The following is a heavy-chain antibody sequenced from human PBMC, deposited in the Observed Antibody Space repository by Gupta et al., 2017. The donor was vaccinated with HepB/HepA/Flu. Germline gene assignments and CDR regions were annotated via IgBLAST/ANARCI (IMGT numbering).Heavy chain of an antibody. J-gene: IGHJ2*01. CDR1: GFTFSTYG. CDR3: ARDPQYQLLWGYFDL. V-gene: IGHV3-33*01. CDR2: IWYDGSNT. Sequence: QVQLVESGGGVVQPGRSLRLSCAASGFTFSTYGMHWVRQAPGKGLEWVAVIWYDGSNTYYADSVKGRFTISRDNSKNTLYLQMNSLRAEDTAVYYCARDPQYQLLWGYFDLWGRGTLVTVSS. D-gene: IGHD2-2*01.